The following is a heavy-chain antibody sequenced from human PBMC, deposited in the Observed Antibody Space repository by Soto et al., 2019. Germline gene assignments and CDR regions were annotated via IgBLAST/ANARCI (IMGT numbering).Heavy chain of an antibody. V-gene: IGHV3-23*01. Sequence: GGSLRLSCAASEFTFSSYAMNWVRQAPGKGLEWVSVISGGGGTTYYADSVKGRFRISRDNSKNALYLQMNSLRVEDTAVYYCAKGKVAYDNSGLQYFYYFPMNVWGQGTTVTVSS. CDR2: ISGGGGTT. CDR3: AKGKVAYDNSGLQYFYYFPMNV. D-gene: IGHD3-22*01. CDR1: EFTFSSYA. J-gene: IGHJ6*02.